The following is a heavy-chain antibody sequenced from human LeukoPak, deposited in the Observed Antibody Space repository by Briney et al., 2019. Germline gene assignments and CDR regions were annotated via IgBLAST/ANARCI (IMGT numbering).Heavy chain of an antibody. CDR3: ARMLVYNSGGEAFDC. J-gene: IGHJ4*02. V-gene: IGHV3-23*01. CDR2: ISGSGGST. CDR1: GFTFSSYG. D-gene: IGHD3-10*01. Sequence: GGSLRLSCAASGFTFSSYGMSWVRQAPGKGLEWVSAISGSGGSTYYADSVKGRFTISRDNSKNTLYLQMNSLRAEDTAVYYCARMLVYNSGGEAFDCWGQGTLVTVSS.